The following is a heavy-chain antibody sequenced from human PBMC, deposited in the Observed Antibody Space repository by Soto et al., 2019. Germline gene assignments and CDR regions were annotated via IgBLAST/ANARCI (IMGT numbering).Heavy chain of an antibody. J-gene: IGHJ4*02. CDR3: AREEYYDFWSGYLRSFDY. Sequence: QVQLVESGGGVVQPGRSLRLSCAASGFTFSSYGMHWVRQAPGKGLEWVAVIWYDGSNKYYADSVKGRFTNSRDNSKNTLYLQMNSLRAEDTAVYYCAREEYYDFWSGYLRSFDYWGQGTLVTVSS. CDR1: GFTFSSYG. CDR2: IWYDGSNK. D-gene: IGHD3-3*01. V-gene: IGHV3-33*01.